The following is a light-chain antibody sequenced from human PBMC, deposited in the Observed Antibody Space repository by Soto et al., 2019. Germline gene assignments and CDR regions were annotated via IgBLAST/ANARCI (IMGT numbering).Light chain of an antibody. CDR2: AAS. CDR3: QQSYSKPL. V-gene: IGKV1-39*01. Sequence: DIQMTQFPSSLSAYVGDRVTITRRASQSITNNLNWYQHKPGKVPRLLIYAASNLHSGVPSRFSGSGSGTDFTLTISSLQPEDFATYYCQQSYSKPLFGQGTKVDIK. CDR1: QSITNN. J-gene: IGKJ1*01.